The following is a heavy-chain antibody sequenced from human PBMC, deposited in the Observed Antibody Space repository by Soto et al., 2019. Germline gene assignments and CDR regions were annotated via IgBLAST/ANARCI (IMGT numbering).Heavy chain of an antibody. J-gene: IGHJ4*02. Sequence: QVQLVESGGGVVQPGRSLRLSCVVSGFTFRTYAMHWVRQAPGKGLEWVAVISSDGIQKYYGDSMKGRFAISRDNSKNALYLQMNSLRTEATAVYYCVRDGGGFWGQGTLVTVSS. CDR3: VRDGGGF. D-gene: IGHD3-16*01. V-gene: IGHV3-30*09. CDR2: ISSDGIQK. CDR1: GFTFRTYA.